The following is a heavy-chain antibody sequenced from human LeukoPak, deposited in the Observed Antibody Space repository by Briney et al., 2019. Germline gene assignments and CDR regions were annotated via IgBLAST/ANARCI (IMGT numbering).Heavy chain of an antibody. J-gene: IGHJ5*02. Sequence: SVKVSCKASGGTFSSYTISWVRQAPGQGLEWMGRIILILGIANYAQKFQGRVTITADKSTSTAYMELSSLRSEDTAVYYCASGGYSPRNWFDPWGQGTLVTVSS. V-gene: IGHV1-69*02. CDR1: GGTFSSYT. CDR2: IILILGIA. D-gene: IGHD5-18*01. CDR3: ASGGYSPRNWFDP.